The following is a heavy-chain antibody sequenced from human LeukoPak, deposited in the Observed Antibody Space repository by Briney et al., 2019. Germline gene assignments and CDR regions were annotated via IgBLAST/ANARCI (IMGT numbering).Heavy chain of an antibody. CDR1: GYSISSGYY. V-gene: IGHV4-38-2*02. Sequence: PSETLSLTCAVSGYSISSGYYWGWIRQPPEKGLEWIGSIYHSGSTYYNPSLKSRVTISVDTSKNQFSLKLSSVTAADTAVYYCARESGSSDWFDPWGQGTLVTVSS. CDR2: IYHSGST. CDR3: ARESGSSDWFDP. D-gene: IGHD1-26*01. J-gene: IGHJ5*02.